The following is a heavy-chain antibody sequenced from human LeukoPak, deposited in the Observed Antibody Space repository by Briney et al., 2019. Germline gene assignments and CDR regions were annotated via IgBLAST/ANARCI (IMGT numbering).Heavy chain of an antibody. CDR2: INHSGST. D-gene: IGHD3-9*01. V-gene: IGHV4-34*01. CDR3: ARGKYDILTGYDY. Sequence: PSETLSLTCAVYGGSFSGYYWSWIRQPPGKGLEWIGEINHSGSTNYNPSLKSRVTISVDTSKNQFSLKLSSVTAADTAVYYCARGKYDILTGYDYWGQGTLVTVSS. CDR1: GGSFSGYY. J-gene: IGHJ4*02.